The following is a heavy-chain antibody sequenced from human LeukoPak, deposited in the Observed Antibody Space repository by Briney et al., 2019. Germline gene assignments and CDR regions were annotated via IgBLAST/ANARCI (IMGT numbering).Heavy chain of an antibody. CDR3: TTFEAASGTYYNLGY. CDR1: GFAFSASA. CDR2: IRSKAQSSST. D-gene: IGHD3-10*01. V-gene: IGHV3-73*01. Sequence: GGSLRLSCAASGFAFSASAMHWVRQASGKGLEWVGRIRSKAQSSSTAYAPSVKGRFAISRDDSKNTAYLQINSLKAEDTAVYYCTTFEAASGTYYNLGYWGQGTLVTVSS. J-gene: IGHJ4*02.